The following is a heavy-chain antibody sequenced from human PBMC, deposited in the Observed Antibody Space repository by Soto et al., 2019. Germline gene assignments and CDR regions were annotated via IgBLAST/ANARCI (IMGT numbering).Heavy chain of an antibody. CDR1: GYTFTGYY. J-gene: IGHJ5*02. CDR3: ARPYTSSSNWFDP. CDR2: LNPDSGDT. V-gene: IGHV1-2*06. D-gene: IGHD1-26*01. Sequence: GASVKVSCKALGYTFTGYYMHWVRQAPGQGPEWMGRLNPDSGDTIYAQRFQGRVTMTRDTSISTAYMELSSLRSDDTAVCCCARPYTSSSNWFDPWGQGTLVTVYS.